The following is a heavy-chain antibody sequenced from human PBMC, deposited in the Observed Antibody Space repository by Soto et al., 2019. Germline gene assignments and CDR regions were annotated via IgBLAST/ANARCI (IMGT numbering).Heavy chain of an antibody. V-gene: IGHV3-33*01. D-gene: IGHD3-9*01. CDR2: IWYDGSKK. CDR1: GFAFSTNG. CDR3: VRDFYFGWSGFYASGFDY. Sequence: GGSLRLSCAASGFAFSTNGIHWVRQAPGKGLEWVAAIWYDGSKKYYADSVKGRFTFSRDNSKNTMFLQMNSLRAEDMAVYYCVRDFYFGWSGFYASGFDYRGRGTQVPVSS. J-gene: IGHJ4*02.